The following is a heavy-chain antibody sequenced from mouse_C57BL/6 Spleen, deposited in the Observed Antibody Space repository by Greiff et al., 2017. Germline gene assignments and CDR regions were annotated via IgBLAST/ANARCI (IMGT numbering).Heavy chain of an antibody. CDR3: ARISSVGANYFDD. D-gene: IGHD1-1*01. V-gene: IGHV1-55*01. CDR2: IYPGSGST. J-gene: IGHJ2*01. Sequence: QVQLQQPGAELVKPGASVKMSCKASGYTFTDYWITWVKQRPGQGLEWIGDIYPGSGSTNYNEKFKGKATLTVDTSSSTAYMQLSSLTSEDSAVYYCARISSVGANYFDDWGTGTTLTVSS. CDR1: GYTFTDYW.